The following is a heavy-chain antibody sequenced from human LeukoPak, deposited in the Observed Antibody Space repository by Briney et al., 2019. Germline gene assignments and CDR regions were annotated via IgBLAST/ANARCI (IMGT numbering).Heavy chain of an antibody. D-gene: IGHD3-22*01. J-gene: IGHJ3*02. CDR3: ARRSSVYDSSGYYAFDI. CDR2: IIPILGIA. CDR1: GGTFSSYA. V-gene: IGHV1-69*04. Sequence: SVKVSCKASGGTFSSYAISWVRQAPGQGLEWMGRIIPILGIANYAPKFQGRVTITADKSTSTAYMELSSLRSEDTAVYYCARRSSVYDSSGYYAFDIWGQGTMVTVSS.